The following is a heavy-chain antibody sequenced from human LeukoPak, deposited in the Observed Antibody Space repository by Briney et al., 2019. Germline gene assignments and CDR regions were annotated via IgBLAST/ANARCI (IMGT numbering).Heavy chain of an antibody. Sequence: PGGSLRLSCTASGFTFGDYAMSWVRQAPGKGLEWVGFIRSKVYGGTTEYAASVKGRFTISRDDSKSIAYLQMNSLKTEDTAVYYCTGGWTWGYSDYWGQGTLVTVSS. D-gene: IGHD7-27*01. J-gene: IGHJ4*02. CDR2: IRSKVYGGTT. CDR1: GFTFGDYA. CDR3: TGGWTWGYSDY. V-gene: IGHV3-49*04.